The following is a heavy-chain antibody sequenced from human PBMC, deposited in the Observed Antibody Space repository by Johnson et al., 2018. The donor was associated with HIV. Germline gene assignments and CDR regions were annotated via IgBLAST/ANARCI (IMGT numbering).Heavy chain of an antibody. V-gene: IGHV3-30*02. D-gene: IGHD2-21*02. CDR2: IRYDGSTK. Sequence: QVQLVESGGGLVQPGGSLRLSCTASGFTFSNYAMSWVRQAPGKGLEWVAFIRYDGSTKYSAASVKVRFTISRDNSKNTLYVQMNSLRAEDTAVYYCAREEAYCGGDCYSAFDIWGQGTMVTVSS. CDR1: GFTFSNYA. CDR3: AREEAYCGGDCYSAFDI. J-gene: IGHJ3*02.